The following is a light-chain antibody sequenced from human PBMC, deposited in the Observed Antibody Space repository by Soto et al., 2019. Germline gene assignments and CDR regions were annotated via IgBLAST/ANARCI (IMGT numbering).Light chain of an antibody. CDR2: DVS. Sequence: QSVLTQPASVSGSPGQSITISCTGTSSDVGGYNYVSWYQQHPGKATKLMIYDVSNRPSGVSNRFSDSKSGNTASLTIFGLQAEDEADYYCSSYTSSSTPYVFGTGTKVTVL. CDR1: SSDVGGYNY. CDR3: SSYTSSSTPYV. V-gene: IGLV2-14*01. J-gene: IGLJ1*01.